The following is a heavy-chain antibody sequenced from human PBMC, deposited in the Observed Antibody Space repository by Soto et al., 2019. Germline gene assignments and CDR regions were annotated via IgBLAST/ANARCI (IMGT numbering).Heavy chain of an antibody. V-gene: IGHV3-74*01. CDR2: INSEGGST. D-gene: IGHD2-21*02. J-gene: IGHJ3*01. CDR1: GFTFSNYW. CDR3: TRVPGCSEGNCCARGAGDF. Sequence: VQLVESGGGLVHPGGSLRLSCAASGFTFSNYWMHWVRQAPGKGLVWVSRINSEGGSTAYADSVKGRFTISRDNAENTLCLQMNSLRAEDIAVYYCTRVPGCSEGNCCARGAGDFWGQGTIVTVSS.